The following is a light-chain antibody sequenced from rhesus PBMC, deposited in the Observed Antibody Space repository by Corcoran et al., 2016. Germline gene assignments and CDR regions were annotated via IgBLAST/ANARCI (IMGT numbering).Light chain of an antibody. CDR2: EVS. J-gene: IGKJ4*01. CDR3: MQALEFPLT. Sequence: DIVMTQTPLSLPVTPGEPASISCRSSQSLLDREDGNTYLDWYLQKPGQSPPLLIYEVSNRASGVPDRFSGRGSDTDFTLKISRGEAEDVGVYDCMQALEFPLTFGGGTKVEIK. V-gene: IGKV2-104*02. CDR1: QSLLDREDGNTY.